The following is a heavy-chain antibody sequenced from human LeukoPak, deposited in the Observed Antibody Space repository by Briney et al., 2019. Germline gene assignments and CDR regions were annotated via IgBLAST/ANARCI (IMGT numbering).Heavy chain of an antibody. D-gene: IGHD6-13*01. J-gene: IGHJ4*02. V-gene: IGHV1-69*06. CDR1: GGTFSSYA. Sequence: SVKVSFKASGGTFSSYAISWVRQAPGQGLEWMGGIIPIFGTANYAQKFQGRVTITADKSTSTAYMELSSLRSEDTAVYYCATLAAADAFDYWGQGTLVTVSS. CDR2: IIPIFGTA. CDR3: ATLAAADAFDY.